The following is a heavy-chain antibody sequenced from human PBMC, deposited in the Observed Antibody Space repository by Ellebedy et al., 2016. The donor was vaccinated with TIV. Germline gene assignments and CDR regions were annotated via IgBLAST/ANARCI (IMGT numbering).Heavy chain of an antibody. CDR2: ISYDGSNK. Sequence: PGGSLRLSCAASGFTFSSYAMHRVRQAPGKGLEWVAVISYDGSNKYYADSVKGRFTISRDNSKNTLYLQMNSLRAEDTAVYYCARDIHSSGWTFSGLYWGQGTLVTVSS. CDR1: GFTFSSYA. D-gene: IGHD6-19*01. J-gene: IGHJ4*02. CDR3: ARDIHSSGWTFSGLY. V-gene: IGHV3-30-3*01.